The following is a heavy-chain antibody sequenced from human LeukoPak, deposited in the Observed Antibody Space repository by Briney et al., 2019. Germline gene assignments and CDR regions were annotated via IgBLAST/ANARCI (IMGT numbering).Heavy chain of an antibody. CDR2: INSDGSST. D-gene: IGHD2-2*01. CDR3: VRVQCSTTSCYRAFDY. Sequence: ETGGSLRLSCAASGFSFSSYWMHWVRHAPGKGLVWVSRINSDGSSTNYADSVKGRFTISRDNVQNTLYLQMDSLRVEDTAVYYCVRVQCSTTSCYRAFDYRGQGTLVTVSS. V-gene: IGHV3-74*01. J-gene: IGHJ4*02. CDR1: GFSFSSYW.